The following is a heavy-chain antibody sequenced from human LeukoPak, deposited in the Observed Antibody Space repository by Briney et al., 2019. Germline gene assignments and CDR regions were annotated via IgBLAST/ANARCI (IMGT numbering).Heavy chain of an antibody. CDR1: GGSFSVFY. J-gene: IGHJ6*02. CDR2: INHSGST. Sequence: SETLSLTCAVYGGSFSVFYWSWIRQPPGKGLEWIGEINHSGSTNYNPSLKSRVTISVDTSKNQFSLKLSSVTAADTAVYYCASLKVRGFYYYGMDVWGQGTTVTVSS. D-gene: IGHD3-10*01. CDR3: ASLKVRGFYYYGMDV. V-gene: IGHV4-34*01.